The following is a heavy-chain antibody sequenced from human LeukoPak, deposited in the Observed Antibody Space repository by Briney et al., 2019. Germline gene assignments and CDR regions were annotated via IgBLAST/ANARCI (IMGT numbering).Heavy chain of an antibody. V-gene: IGHV1-18*01. Sequence: ASVKVSCKASGYTFTSYGISWVRQAPGQGLEWMGWVSAYNGNTNYAQKLQGRVTMTTDTSTSTAYMELRSLRSDDTAVYYCATFYDSSGPPGGFDYWGQGTLVTVSS. CDR3: ATFYDSSGPPGGFDY. CDR1: GYTFTSYG. D-gene: IGHD3-22*01. CDR2: VSAYNGNT. J-gene: IGHJ4*02.